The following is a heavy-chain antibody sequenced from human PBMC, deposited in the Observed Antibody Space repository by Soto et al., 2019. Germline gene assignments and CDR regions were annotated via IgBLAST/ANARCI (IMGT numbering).Heavy chain of an antibody. CDR2: IYFSGST. CDR1: GDSINSTSYY. Sequence: PSETLSLTCIVSGDSINSTSYYWGWIRQPPGQGLEWIASIYFSGSTYNNPSLKSRLTVSVNTSKGQFSLKLSSVTAADTALYYCARQRIVAAGTFVDYWGQGSLVTVSS. CDR3: ARQRIVAAGTFVDY. V-gene: IGHV4-39*01. J-gene: IGHJ4*02. D-gene: IGHD6-13*01.